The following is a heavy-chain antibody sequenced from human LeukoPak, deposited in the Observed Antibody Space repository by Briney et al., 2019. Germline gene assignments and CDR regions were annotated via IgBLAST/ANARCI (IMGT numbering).Heavy chain of an antibody. Sequence: GGSLRLSCAASGFSLSDCWMSWARQAPGKGLKWVADIKQGGSEKSYVDSVKGRFIISRDNAKNSLYLQMDSLTAEDTAVYYCATTRFSQVWGQGTMVTVSS. CDR2: IKQGGSEK. V-gene: IGHV3-7*05. D-gene: IGHD3-3*01. CDR3: ATTRFSQV. J-gene: IGHJ3*01. CDR1: GFSLSDCW.